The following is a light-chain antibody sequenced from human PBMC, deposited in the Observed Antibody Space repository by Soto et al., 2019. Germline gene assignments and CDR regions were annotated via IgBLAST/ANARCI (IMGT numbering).Light chain of an antibody. CDR2: GAS. J-gene: IGKJ3*01. CDR1: QSVSSSY. V-gene: IGKV3-20*01. Sequence: EIVLTQSPGTLSLSPGERATLSCSASQSVSSSYLAWYQQKPGQAPRLLIYGASSRATGISDRFSGSGSGTDFTLTISRLEPEDFAVYYCQQYGSSPITFGPGTKVDI. CDR3: QQYGSSPIT.